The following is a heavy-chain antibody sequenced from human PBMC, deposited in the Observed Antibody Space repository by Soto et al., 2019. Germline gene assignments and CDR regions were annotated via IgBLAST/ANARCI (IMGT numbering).Heavy chain of an antibody. V-gene: IGHV1-18*01. Sequence: GASVKVSCKASGYTFTSYGISWVRQAPGQGLEWMGWISAYNGNTNYAQKLQGRVTMTTDTSASTAYMELRSLRSDDTAVYYCARDVVVHHPGWFDPWGQGTLVTVSS. CDR2: ISAYNGNT. D-gene: IGHD3-22*01. CDR3: ARDVVVHHPGWFDP. J-gene: IGHJ5*02. CDR1: GYTFTSYG.